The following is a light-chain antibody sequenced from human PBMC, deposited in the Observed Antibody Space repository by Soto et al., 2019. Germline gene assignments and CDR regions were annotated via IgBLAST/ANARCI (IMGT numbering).Light chain of an antibody. CDR1: QSIVGNY. CDR3: QQFGSSPGT. Sequence: EIVLTQSPGTLSLSPGEGATLSCRASQSIVGNYLAWYQQKPGQSTRLLIYGVSSRATGIPDRFSGSGSRTDFTLTINRLEPEDSAVYYCQQFGSSPGTFGQGTKVEIK. CDR2: GVS. V-gene: IGKV3-20*01. J-gene: IGKJ1*01.